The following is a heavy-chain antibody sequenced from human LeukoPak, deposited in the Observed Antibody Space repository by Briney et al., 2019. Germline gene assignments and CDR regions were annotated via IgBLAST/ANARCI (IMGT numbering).Heavy chain of an antibody. CDR3: ARGEAPEDK. CDR2: INPHTGDT. Sequence: ASVKVSCKASGNTFTGYYMHWVRQAPGQGLEWLGWINPHTGDTYHAQKFQGRVTMTSDASVNTAYMQLSRLKSDDTAIYYCARGEAPEDKWGQGTLVTVSS. CDR1: GNTFTGYY. V-gene: IGHV1-2*02. J-gene: IGHJ4*02.